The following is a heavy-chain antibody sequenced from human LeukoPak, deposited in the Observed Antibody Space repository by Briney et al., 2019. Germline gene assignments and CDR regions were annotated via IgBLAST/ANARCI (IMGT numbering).Heavy chain of an antibody. CDR1: GYTFTSYG. CDR3: ARTPSLGYFDY. Sequence: ASVKVFCXASGYTFTSYGISWVRQAPGQGLEWMGWISAYNGNTNYAQKLQGRVTMTTDTSTSTAYMELRSLRSDDTAVYYCARTPSLGYFDYWGQGTLVTVSS. V-gene: IGHV1-18*01. CDR2: ISAYNGNT. J-gene: IGHJ4*02. D-gene: IGHD3-16*01.